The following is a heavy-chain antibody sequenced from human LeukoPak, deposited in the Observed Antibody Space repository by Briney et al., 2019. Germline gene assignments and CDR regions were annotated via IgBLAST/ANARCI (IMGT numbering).Heavy chain of an antibody. CDR3: ARDYSNARAFDY. D-gene: IGHD4-11*01. J-gene: IGHJ4*02. CDR1: GYTFTNYF. Sequence: ASVKVSCKASGYTFTNYFIHWVRQAPGQGXEWMGIINPSGGSTSYAQKFQGTVTMTRXTSTNTVYMELSSLRSEDTAVYYCARDYSNARAFDYWGQGTLVTVSS. V-gene: IGHV1-46*01. CDR2: INPSGGST.